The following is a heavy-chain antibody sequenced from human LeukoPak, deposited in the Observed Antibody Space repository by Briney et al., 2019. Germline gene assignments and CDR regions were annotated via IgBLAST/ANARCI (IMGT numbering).Heavy chain of an antibody. V-gene: IGHV3-23*01. CDR2: ISGSGGAT. D-gene: IGHD6-13*01. CDR3: AKAVAAAVHYYAMDV. J-gene: IGHJ6*02. CDR1: GFTFSSYA. Sequence: PGGSLRLSCAASGFTFSSYAMSWVRQTAGKGLEWVSVISGSGGATNYADSVKGRFTISRDNSKNTLFLQMNSLKAEDTAVYYCAKAVAAAVHYYAMDVRGQGTTVTVSS.